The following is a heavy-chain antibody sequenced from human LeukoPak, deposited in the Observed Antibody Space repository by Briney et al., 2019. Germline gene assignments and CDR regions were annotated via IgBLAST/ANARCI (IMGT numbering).Heavy chain of an antibody. J-gene: IGHJ6*03. D-gene: IGHD6-6*01. V-gene: IGHV4-39*07. CDR3: ARGGLYSSSSFYYYYMDV. Sequence: PSETLSLTCSVSGDSITSDRYHWGWIRQSPGKGLEWIGSSYYTGSTYYNPSLESRVTISVDTSKNQFSLTVSSVTAADTAVYYCARGGLYSSSSFYYYYMDVWGKGTTVTVSS. CDR1: GDSITSDRYH. CDR2: SYYTGST.